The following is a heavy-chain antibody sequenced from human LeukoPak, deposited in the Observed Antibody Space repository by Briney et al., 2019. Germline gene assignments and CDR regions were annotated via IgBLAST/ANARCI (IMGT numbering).Heavy chain of an antibody. V-gene: IGHV3-15*01. D-gene: IGHD6-19*01. J-gene: IGHJ4*02. CDR2: IKSKTDGGTT. CDR3: AKDRYGSGWHFDY. Sequence: GGSLRLSCGASGFTFTNAWMSWVRQAPGKGLEWVGRIKSKTDGGTTDYAAPVKGRFTISRDDSKNMLYLQMNSLRAEDTAVYYCAKDRYGSGWHFDYWGQGTLVTVSS. CDR1: GFTFTNAW.